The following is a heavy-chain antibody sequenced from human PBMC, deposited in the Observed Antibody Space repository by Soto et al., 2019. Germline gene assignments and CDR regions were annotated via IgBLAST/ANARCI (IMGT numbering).Heavy chain of an antibody. CDR3: VCGGNFFIY. J-gene: IGHJ4*02. CDR2: MDQDGSET. CDR1: GFTFSTNW. V-gene: IGHV3-7*01. D-gene: IGHD3-16*01. Sequence: GGSLRLSCAASGFTFSTNWMTWVRQPPGKGLEWVANMDQDGSETYYVDSVRGRFTVSRDNAKNSLYLQMNSLRVEDTAVYYCVCGGNFFIYWGQGTLVTVSS.